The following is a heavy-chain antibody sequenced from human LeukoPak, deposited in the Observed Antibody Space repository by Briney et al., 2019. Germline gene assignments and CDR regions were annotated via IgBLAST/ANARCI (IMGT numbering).Heavy chain of an antibody. CDR2: IKPNSGGT. CDR1: GYTFTGYY. D-gene: IGHD3-22*01. V-gene: IGHV1-2*06. CDR3: ARDSTQRYYYDSSSYYYGVDY. Sequence: EASVKVSCKASGYTFTGYYMHWVRQAPGQGLEWMGRIKPNSGGTNYAQKFQGRVTMTRDTSISTAYMELSRLRSDDTAVYYCARDSTQRYYYDSSSYYYGVDYWGQGTLVTVSS. J-gene: IGHJ4*02.